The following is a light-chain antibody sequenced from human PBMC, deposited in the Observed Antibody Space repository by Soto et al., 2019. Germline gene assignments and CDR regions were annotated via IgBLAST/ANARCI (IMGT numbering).Light chain of an antibody. CDR2: EGT. CDR3: CSYAGSSTYV. J-gene: IGLJ1*01. V-gene: IGLV2-23*01. CDR1: SSDVGSYNL. Sequence: QSALTQPASVSGSPGQSITISCTGTSSDVGSYNLVSWYQQHPGKAPKLMIYEGTKRPSGVSNRFSGSKSVNTASLTISGXXXXXXXXYYCCSYAGSSTYVFGTGTKLTV.